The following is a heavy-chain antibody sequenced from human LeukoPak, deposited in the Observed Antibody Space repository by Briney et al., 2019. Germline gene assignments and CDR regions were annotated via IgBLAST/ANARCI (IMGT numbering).Heavy chain of an antibody. Sequence: PSETLSLTCTVSGYSISSGYYWGWIRQPPGKGLEWIGGIYHSGSTYYNPSLKSRVTISVDTSKNQFSLKLSSVTAADTAVYYCASLTYSSSLSWGQGTLVTVSS. CDR2: IYHSGST. CDR1: GYSISSGYY. CDR3: ASLTYSSSLS. J-gene: IGHJ4*02. D-gene: IGHD6-13*01. V-gene: IGHV4-38-2*02.